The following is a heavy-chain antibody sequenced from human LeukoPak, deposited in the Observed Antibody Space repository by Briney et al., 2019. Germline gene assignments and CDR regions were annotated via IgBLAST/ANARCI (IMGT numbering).Heavy chain of an antibody. CDR3: ARDKRSAVVVTAIEKYDAFDI. J-gene: IGHJ3*02. Sequence: SETLSLTCTVSGGSISSYYWSWIRQPPGKGLEWIGYIYYSGSTNYNPSLKSRVTISVDTSKNQFSLKLSSVTAADTAVYYCARDKRSAVVVTAIEKYDAFDIWGQGTMVTVSS. CDR1: GGSISSYY. D-gene: IGHD2-21*02. V-gene: IGHV4-59*01. CDR2: IYYSGST.